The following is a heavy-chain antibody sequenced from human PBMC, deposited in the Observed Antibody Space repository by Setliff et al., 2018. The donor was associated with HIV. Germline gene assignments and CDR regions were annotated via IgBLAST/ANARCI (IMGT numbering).Heavy chain of an antibody. J-gene: IGHJ5*02. D-gene: IGHD6-13*01. CDR3: ARGSGYSSSWYVVRWFDP. CDR2: INHSGST. CDR1: GGSFSGYY. Sequence: LSLTCAVYGGSFSGYYWSWIRQPLGKGLEWIGEINHSGSTNYNPSLKSRVTISVDTSKNQFSLKLSSVTAADTAVYYCARGSGYSSSWYVVRWFDPWGQGTLVTVSS. V-gene: IGHV4-34*01.